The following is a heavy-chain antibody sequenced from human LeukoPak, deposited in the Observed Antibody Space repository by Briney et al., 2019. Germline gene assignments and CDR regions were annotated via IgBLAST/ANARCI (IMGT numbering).Heavy chain of an antibody. J-gene: IGHJ5*02. CDR1: GFTFNDYE. CDR2: ISGSGDTR. D-gene: IGHD6-13*01. CDR3: ARDLSFSSPYRVENWFDP. Sequence: AGGSLRLSCVASGFTFNDYELNWVRQAPGKGLEWVSYISGSGDTRYYTDSVKGRSTISRDNAKNSLYLQMNSLRDEDTAIYYCARDLSFSSPYRVENWFDPWGQGTLVTVSS. V-gene: IGHV3-48*03.